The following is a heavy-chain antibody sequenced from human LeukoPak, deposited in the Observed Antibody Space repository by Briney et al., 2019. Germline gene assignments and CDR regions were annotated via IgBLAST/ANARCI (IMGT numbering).Heavy chain of an antibody. V-gene: IGHV6-1*01. J-gene: IGHJ4*02. CDR3: ARERVGYSGYVGYFDY. CDR1: GDSVSSNSAA. D-gene: IGHD5-12*01. CDR2: AYYRSKWYN. Sequence: SQTLSLTCAISGDSVSSNSAAWNWIRQSPSRGLEWLGRAYYRSKWYNDYAVSLKSLISINPDTSKNQFSLQLNSVTPEDTAVYYCARERVGYSGYVGYFDYWGQGNLVTVSS.